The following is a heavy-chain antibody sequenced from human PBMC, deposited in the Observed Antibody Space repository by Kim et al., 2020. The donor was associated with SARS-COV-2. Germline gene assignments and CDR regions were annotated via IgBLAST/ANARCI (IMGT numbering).Heavy chain of an antibody. CDR1: GFTFSSYW. V-gene: IGHV3-74*01. D-gene: IGHD3-10*01. CDR3: ARSIYFGEYCPGY. J-gene: IGHJ4*02. Sequence: GGSLRLSCAASGFTFSSYWMHWVRQAPGKGLMWVSRINSDGRTTGYVDSVNGRFTISRDNAKNTLYLEMNSLRPEDTAVYYCARSIYFGEYCPGYWGQGTLVTVSS. CDR2: INSDGRTT.